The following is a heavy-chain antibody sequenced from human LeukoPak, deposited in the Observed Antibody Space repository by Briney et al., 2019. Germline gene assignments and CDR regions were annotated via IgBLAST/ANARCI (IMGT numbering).Heavy chain of an antibody. Sequence: GGSLRLSCAASGFTFSSYAMSWVRLAPGRGLEWVGDISYDGTYASYAVSVRGRFTISRDNSKNTLYLQMNSLRPEDTAVYYCATESSLSNWGMGTLVTVSS. CDR2: ISYDGTYA. J-gene: IGHJ4*02. CDR3: ATESSLSN. V-gene: IGHV3-30*04. CDR1: GFTFSSYA. D-gene: IGHD6-6*01.